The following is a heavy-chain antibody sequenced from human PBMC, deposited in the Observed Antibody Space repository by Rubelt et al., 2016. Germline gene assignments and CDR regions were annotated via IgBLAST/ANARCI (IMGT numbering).Heavy chain of an antibody. CDR1: GFSLSTSGVG. Sequence: QITLKESGPTLVKPPQTLPLTCTFYGFSLSTSGVGVGWIRQPPGKALEWLALIYWEDYKRSSPSLTRRPTISKDPSKNQVVLTMTNMDPVDTATYYCAHKRDHYYYGMDVWGQGTTVTVSS. J-gene: IGHJ6*02. CDR3: AHKRDHYYYGMDV. D-gene: IGHD5-24*01. CDR2: IYWEDYK. V-gene: IGHV2-5*02.